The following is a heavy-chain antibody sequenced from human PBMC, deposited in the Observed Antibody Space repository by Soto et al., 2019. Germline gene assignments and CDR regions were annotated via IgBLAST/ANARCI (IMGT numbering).Heavy chain of an antibody. CDR3: ARIPAKYYYYYGMDV. Sequence: GESLKISCKGSGYSFTSYWIGWVRQMPGKGLEWMGIIYPGDSDTRYSPSFQGQVTISADKSISTAYLQWSSLKASDTAMYYCARIPAKYYYYYGMDVWGQGTTVTVSS. CDR1: GYSFTSYW. CDR2: IYPGDSDT. J-gene: IGHJ6*02. V-gene: IGHV5-51*01. D-gene: IGHD2-2*01.